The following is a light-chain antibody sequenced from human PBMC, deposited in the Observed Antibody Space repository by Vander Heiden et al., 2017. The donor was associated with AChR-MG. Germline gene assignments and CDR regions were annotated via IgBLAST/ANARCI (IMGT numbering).Light chain of an antibody. V-gene: IGKV2-28*01. J-gene: IGKJ2*01. CDR2: LGS. CDR3: RQTLQNPYT. CDR1: QSLLNTNGYNY. Sequence: IVMTQSPLSLPVTPGEPASISCRSSQSLLNTNGYNYFHWYLQKPGQSPQLLVYLGSIRASGVPDRFSGSGSATDFTLKISRVEAEDVGVYYCRQTLQNPYTFGQRTKLEIK.